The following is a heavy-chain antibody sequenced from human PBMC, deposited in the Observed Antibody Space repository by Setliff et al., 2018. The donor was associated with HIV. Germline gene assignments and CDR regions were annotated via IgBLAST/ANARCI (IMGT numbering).Heavy chain of an antibody. J-gene: IGHJ4*02. CDR1: GDTFSSYA. V-gene: IGHV1-69*05. Sequence: SVKVSCKASGDTFSSYAISWVRQAPGQGLEWMGGIIPLFGTANYAQKFQGRVTITTDESTSTAYMELNSLRAEDTAVYYCAKSRFGELLSRFDYWGQGTLVTVSS. CDR2: IIPLFGTA. CDR3: AKSRFGELLSRFDY. D-gene: IGHD3-10*02.